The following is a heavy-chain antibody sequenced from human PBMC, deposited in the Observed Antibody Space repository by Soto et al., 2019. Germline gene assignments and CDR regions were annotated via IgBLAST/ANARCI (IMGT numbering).Heavy chain of an antibody. CDR1: GFTVSSNY. CDR2: IYSGGST. CDR3: ARDRLISRQSYYYYMDV. Sequence: GGSLRLSCAASGFTVSSNYMSWVRQAPGKGLEWVSVIYSGGSTYYADSVKGRFTISRDNSKNTLYLQMNSLRAEDTAVYYCARDRLISRQSYYYYMDVWGKGTTVTVSS. J-gene: IGHJ6*03. V-gene: IGHV3-66*01. D-gene: IGHD2-8*01.